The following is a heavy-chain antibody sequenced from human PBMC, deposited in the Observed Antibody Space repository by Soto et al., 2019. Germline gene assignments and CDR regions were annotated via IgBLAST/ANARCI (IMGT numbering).Heavy chain of an antibody. J-gene: IGHJ4*02. CDR2: ISSSSSYI. V-gene: IGHV3-21*01. CDR1: GFTFSSYS. CDR3: ATHLGCGDFDY. Sequence: EVQLVESGGGLVKPGGSLRLSCAASGFTFSSYSMNWVRQAPGKGLEWVSSISSSSSYIYYADSVKGRFTISRDNAKNSLYQQMNSLRAEDTAVYYCATHLGCGDFDYWGQGTLVTVSS. D-gene: IGHD3-10*01.